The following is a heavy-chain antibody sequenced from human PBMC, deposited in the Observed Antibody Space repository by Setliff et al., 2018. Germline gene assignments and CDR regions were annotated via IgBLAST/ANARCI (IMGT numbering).Heavy chain of an antibody. J-gene: IGHJ4*02. Sequence: ASVKVSCKASGGTFSSYAISWVRQAPGQGLEWMGGISAYNGDTNYAQKFQGRVTLTTDTSTSTAYMELRSLTSDDSAFYYCARAPSVELVTIRTNSWFTYWGQGTLVTVSS. D-gene: IGHD5-18*01. CDR2: ISAYNGDT. CDR1: GGTFSSYA. V-gene: IGHV1-18*01. CDR3: ARAPSVELVTIRTNSWFTY.